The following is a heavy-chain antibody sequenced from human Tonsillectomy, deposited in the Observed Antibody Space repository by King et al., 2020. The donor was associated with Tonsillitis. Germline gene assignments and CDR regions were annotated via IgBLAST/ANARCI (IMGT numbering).Heavy chain of an antibody. CDR1: GYSFTSFW. CDR3: ASPSYCVGDGYSGAFVI. CDR2: IYPGDSDT. V-gene: IGHV5-51*03. J-gene: IGHJ3*02. D-gene: IGHD2-21*02. Sequence: QLVQSGAEVKKPGESLKISCKGSGYSFTSFWIGWVRQMPGKGLEWMGIIYPGDSDTRYSPSFQGQVTISADKSISTAYLQWSSLKASDTGMYYFASPSYCVGDGYSGAFVIWGQVSMVTVS.